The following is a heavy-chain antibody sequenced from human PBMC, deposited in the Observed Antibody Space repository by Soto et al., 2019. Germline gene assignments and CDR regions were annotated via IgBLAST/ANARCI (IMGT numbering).Heavy chain of an antibody. CDR2: IYTTSSYI. CDR1: GFTFSTYS. D-gene: IGHD3-22*01. Sequence: PGGSLRLSCAASGFTFSTYSMNWVRQAPGKGLEWVSSIYTTSSYIYYADSVKGRFTISRDNAKNSMYLQMNSLRAEGTAVYYCARVEEYYYDSSGYYWPSYYYYGMDVWGQGTTVTVSS. J-gene: IGHJ6*02. CDR3: ARVEEYYYDSSGYYWPSYYYYGMDV. V-gene: IGHV3-21*01.